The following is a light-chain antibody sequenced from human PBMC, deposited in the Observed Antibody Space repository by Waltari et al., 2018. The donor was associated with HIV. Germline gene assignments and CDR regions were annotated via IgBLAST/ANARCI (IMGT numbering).Light chain of an antibody. V-gene: IGLV1-40*01. Sequence: QSVLTQPPSASEAPGQRVTIAGSSSSADTGCGYEVQRYQQLAGTAPKLLSYGNSNLPSGVPDRFSGSKSGTSASLAITGLQAEDEADYYCQSYDSSLSGSVFGGGTKLTVL. CDR3: QSYDSSLSGSV. J-gene: IGLJ3*02. CDR1: SADTGCGYE. CDR2: GNS.